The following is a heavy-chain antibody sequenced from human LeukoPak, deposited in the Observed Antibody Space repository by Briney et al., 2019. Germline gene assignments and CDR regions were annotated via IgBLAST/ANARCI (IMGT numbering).Heavy chain of an antibody. V-gene: IGHV1-18*01. Sequence: ASVKVSCKASGYAFTSYGISWVRQAPGQGLEWMGWISAYNGNTNYAQKLQGRVTMTTDTSTSTAYMELRSLRSDDTAVYYCARDGPSLWFGELSSYYMDVWGKGTTVTISS. CDR1: GYAFTSYG. D-gene: IGHD3-10*01. CDR2: ISAYNGNT. CDR3: ARDGPSLWFGELSSYYMDV. J-gene: IGHJ6*03.